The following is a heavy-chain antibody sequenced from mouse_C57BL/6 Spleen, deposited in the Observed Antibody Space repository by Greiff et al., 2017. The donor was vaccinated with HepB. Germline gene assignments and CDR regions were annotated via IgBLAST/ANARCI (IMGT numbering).Heavy chain of an antibody. CDR2: ISSGSSTI. J-gene: IGHJ2*01. V-gene: IGHV5-17*01. Sequence: EVKVVESGGGLVKPGGSLKLSCAASGFTFSDYGMHWVRQAPEKGLEWVAYISSGSSTIYYADTVKGRFTISRDNAKNTLFLQMTSLRSEDTAMYYCASGGRLRREGYYFDYWGQGTTLTVSS. CDR3: ASGGRLRREGYYFDY. CDR1: GFTFSDYG. D-gene: IGHD2-2*01.